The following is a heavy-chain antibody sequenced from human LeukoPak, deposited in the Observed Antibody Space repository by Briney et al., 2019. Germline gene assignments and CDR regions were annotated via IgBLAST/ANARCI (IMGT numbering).Heavy chain of an antibody. CDR3: ARRPRYIVVVPAAKDDAFDI. Sequence: SETLSLTCTVSGGSISSSSYYWGWIRQPPGKGLEWIGSIYYSGSTYYNPSLKSRVTISVDTSKNQFSLKLSSVTAADTAVYYCARRPRYIVVVPAAKDDAFDIWGQGTMVTVSS. CDR1: GGSISSSSYY. D-gene: IGHD2-2*01. V-gene: IGHV4-39*01. J-gene: IGHJ3*02. CDR2: IYYSGST.